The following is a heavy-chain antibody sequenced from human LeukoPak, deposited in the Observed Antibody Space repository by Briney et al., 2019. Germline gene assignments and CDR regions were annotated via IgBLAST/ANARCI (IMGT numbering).Heavy chain of an antibody. CDR3: ARGYYYDSSGYPMVAFDI. Sequence: SETLSLTCAVYGGSFSGYYWSWIRQPPGKGLEWIGEINHSGSTNYNPSLKSRVTISVDTSKNQFSLKLSSVTAADTAVYYCARGYYYDSSGYPMVAFDIWGQGTMVTVFS. CDR1: GGSFSGYY. CDR2: INHSGST. D-gene: IGHD3-22*01. J-gene: IGHJ3*02. V-gene: IGHV4-34*01.